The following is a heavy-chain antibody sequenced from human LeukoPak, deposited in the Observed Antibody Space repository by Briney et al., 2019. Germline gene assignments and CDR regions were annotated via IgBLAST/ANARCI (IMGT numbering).Heavy chain of an antibody. CDR1: GYRFTNYW. J-gene: IGHJ4*02. D-gene: IGHD4-17*01. CDR3: ARALRTGQGDYVPVL. V-gene: IGHV5-51*01. CDR2: IYPGDSET. Sequence: GESLKISCKASGYRFTNYWIGWVRQMPGKGLEWMTIIYPGDSETRYSPSFQGQVTVSADKSIGTMYLQWSSLKASDTAMYYCARALRTGQGDYVPVLWGQGTLVIVSS.